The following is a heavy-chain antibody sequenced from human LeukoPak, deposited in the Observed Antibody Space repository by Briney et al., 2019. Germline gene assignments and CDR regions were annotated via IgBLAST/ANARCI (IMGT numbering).Heavy chain of an antibody. V-gene: IGHV4-34*01. CDR1: GGSFSGYY. J-gene: IGHJ4*02. Sequence: SETLSLTCAVYGGSFSGYYWSWIRQPPGKGLEWIGEINHSGSTNYNPSLKSRVPISVDTSKNQFSLKLSSVTAADTAVYYCARDYSNTAFDYWGQGTLVTVSS. D-gene: IGHD3-10*01. CDR2: INHSGST. CDR3: ARDYSNTAFDY.